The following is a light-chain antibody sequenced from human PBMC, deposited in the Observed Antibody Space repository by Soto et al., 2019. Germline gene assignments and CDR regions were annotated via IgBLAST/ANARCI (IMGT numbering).Light chain of an antibody. V-gene: IGKV1-39*01. J-gene: IGKJ3*01. CDR3: QQSYSTPQT. Sequence: DIQMTQSPSSLSASVGDRVTITGRASQSISSYLNWYQQKPGKAPKLLIYAASSLQSGVPSRFSVSGSVRDLAQAISSLQPEDFATYYCQQSYSTPQTLGPGAKVDIK. CDR1: QSISSY. CDR2: AAS.